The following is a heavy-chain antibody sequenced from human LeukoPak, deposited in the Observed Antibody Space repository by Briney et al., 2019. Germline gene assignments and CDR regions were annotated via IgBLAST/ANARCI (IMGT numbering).Heavy chain of an antibody. CDR2: ISWNSGSI. J-gene: IGHJ6*03. Sequence: PGRSLRLSCAASGFTFDDYAMHWVRQAPGKGLEWFSGISWNSGSIGYADSVKGRFTISRDNAKSSLYLQMNSLRDEDTAVYYCAREESGIAARHGISYYYYYMDVWGKGTTVTVSS. CDR3: AREESGIAARHGISYYYYYMDV. V-gene: IGHV3-9*01. D-gene: IGHD6-6*01. CDR1: GFTFDDYA.